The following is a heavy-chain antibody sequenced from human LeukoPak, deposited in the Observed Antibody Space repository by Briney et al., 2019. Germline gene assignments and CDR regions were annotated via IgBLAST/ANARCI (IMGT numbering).Heavy chain of an antibody. CDR2: IYHSGST. Sequence: PSGTLSLTCAVSGGSISSSNWWSWVRQPPGKGLEWIGEIYHSGSTNYNPSLKSRVTISVDKSKNQFSLKLGSVTAADTAVYYCARGQYYDSSGSFDYWGQGTLVTVSS. J-gene: IGHJ4*02. D-gene: IGHD3-22*01. CDR1: GGSISSSNW. V-gene: IGHV4-4*02. CDR3: ARGQYYDSSGSFDY.